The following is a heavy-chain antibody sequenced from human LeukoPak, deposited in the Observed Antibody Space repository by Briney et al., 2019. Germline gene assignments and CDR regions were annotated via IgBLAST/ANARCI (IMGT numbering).Heavy chain of an antibody. J-gene: IGHJ4*02. CDR3: ARLNLDGDYSDY. Sequence: ASVKVSCKASGYTFTSYGISWVRQAPGRGLEWMGWISAYNGNTNYAQKLQGRVTMTTDTSTSTAYMELRSLRSDDTAVYYCARLNLDGDYSDYWGQGTLVTVSS. CDR2: ISAYNGNT. V-gene: IGHV1-18*01. CDR1: GYTFTSYG. D-gene: IGHD1-1*01.